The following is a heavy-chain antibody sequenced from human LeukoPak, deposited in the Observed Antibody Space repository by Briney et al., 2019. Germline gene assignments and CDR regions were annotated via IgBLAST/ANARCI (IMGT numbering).Heavy chain of an antibody. J-gene: IGHJ5*02. CDR3: ASWSPAHTYRRSWYGLPNWFDP. V-gene: IGHV1-2*02. CDR1: GYTFTGYY. CDR2: INPNSGGT. D-gene: IGHD6-13*01. Sequence: ASVKVSCKASGYTFTGYYMHWVRQAPGQELEWMGWINPNSGGTNYAQKFQGRVTMTRDTSISTAYMELSRLRSDDTAVYYCASWSPAHTYRRSWYGLPNWFDPWGQGTLVTVSS.